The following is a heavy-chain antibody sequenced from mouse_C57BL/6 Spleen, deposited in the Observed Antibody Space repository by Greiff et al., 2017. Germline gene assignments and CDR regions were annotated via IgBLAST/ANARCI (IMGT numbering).Heavy chain of an antibody. Sequence: DVMLVESGGDLVKPGGSLKLSCAASGFTFSSYGMSWVRQTPDKRLEWVATISRGGSYTYYPDSVKGRFTISRDNAKNTLYLQMSSLKSEDTAIYYCARGGYGYDGYSPFAYWGQGTLVTVSA. CDR1: GFTFSSYG. CDR2: ISRGGSYT. D-gene: IGHD2-3*01. J-gene: IGHJ3*01. CDR3: ARGGYGYDGYSPFAY. V-gene: IGHV5-6*02.